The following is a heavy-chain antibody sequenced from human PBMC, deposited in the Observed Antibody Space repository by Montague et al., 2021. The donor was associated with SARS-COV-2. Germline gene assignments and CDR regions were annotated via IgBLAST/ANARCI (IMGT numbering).Heavy chain of an antibody. J-gene: IGHJ6*02. CDR2: IYYSGST. V-gene: IGHV4-39*01. CDR3: VSLCKYGSGSHYAPWDYYNYGVDV. Sequence: SETLSLTCSVSGGSITSSSYYWGWIRQSPDKGLEWIGNIYYSGSTYYNPSLKSRVTISVDTSKYQFSLKLSSVTAADTAVYYCVSLCKYGSGSHYAPWDYYNYGVDVWGQGTMVTVSS. CDR1: GGSITSSSYY. D-gene: IGHD3-10*01.